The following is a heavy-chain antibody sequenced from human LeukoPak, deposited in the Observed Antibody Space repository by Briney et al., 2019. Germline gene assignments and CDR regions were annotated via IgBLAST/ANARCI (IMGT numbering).Heavy chain of an antibody. CDR2: IHYKGAT. Sequence: SETLSRTGAVSGGSFSGYYWSWIRHSPGKGLEWIAEIHYKGATSHKPSLESRVTISGDTSKNQISPKVTSVTAADTAVYYCARGILGSFYFDVWGRGTLVTVSS. J-gene: IGHJ2*01. D-gene: IGHD3-3*01. V-gene: IGHV4-34*01. CDR3: ARGILGSFYFDV. CDR1: GGSFSGYY.